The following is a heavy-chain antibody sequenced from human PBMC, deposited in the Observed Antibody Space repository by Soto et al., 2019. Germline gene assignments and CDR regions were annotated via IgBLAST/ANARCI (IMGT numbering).Heavy chain of an antibody. V-gene: IGHV3-33*01. CDR3: ARDPHSGYDYYYYYYGMDV. CDR2: IWYDGSNK. CDR1: GFTFSIYG. Sequence: RLSYAASGFTFSIYGLHWVRQAPGKGLEWVAVIWYDGSNKYYADSVKGRFTISRDNSKNTLYLQMNSLRAEDTAVYYCARDPHSGYDYYYYYYGMDVWGQGTTVTVSS. J-gene: IGHJ6*02. D-gene: IGHD5-12*01.